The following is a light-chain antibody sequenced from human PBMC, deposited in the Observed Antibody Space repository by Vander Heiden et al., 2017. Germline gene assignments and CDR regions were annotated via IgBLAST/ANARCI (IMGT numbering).Light chain of an antibody. CDR2: EGS. V-gene: IGLV2-23*01. Sequence: QSALTQPASASGSPGQSITISCTGTSSDVGSYNLVSWYQQQPGKAPKLMIYEGSKRPSGVSNRFSGSKSGNTASLTISGLQAEDEADYYCCSYAGSSTYVFGTGTKVTVL. CDR1: SSDVGSYNL. J-gene: IGLJ1*01. CDR3: CSYAGSSTYV.